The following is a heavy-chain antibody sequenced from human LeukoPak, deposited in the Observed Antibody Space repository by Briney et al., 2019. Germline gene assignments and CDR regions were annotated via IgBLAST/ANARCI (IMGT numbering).Heavy chain of an antibody. CDR1: GYTFTDYY. J-gene: IGHJ4*02. V-gene: IGHV1-18*01. Sequence: ASVKVSCKASGYTFTDYYINWVRQAPGQGLEWMGWMSPDSGDTGYAQKLQGRVTMTTDTSTSTAYMELRSLRSDDTAVYYCARGESVGATTFDYWGQGTLVTVSS. CDR3: ARGESVGATTFDY. CDR2: MSPDSGDT. D-gene: IGHD1-26*01.